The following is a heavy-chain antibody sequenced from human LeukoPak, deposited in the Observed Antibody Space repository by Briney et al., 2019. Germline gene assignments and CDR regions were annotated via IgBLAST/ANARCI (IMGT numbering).Heavy chain of an antibody. CDR2: IYYSGST. D-gene: IGHD3-9*01. J-gene: IGHJ4*02. V-gene: IGHV4-39*07. Sequence: SETLSLTCTVSGGSISSSSYYWGWIRQPPGKGLEWIGSIYYSGSTYYNPSLKSRVTISVDTSKNQFSLNLSSVTAADTAVYYCARVQYYDVLTGYYKHFDYWGQGTLVTVSS. CDR1: GGSISSSSYY. CDR3: ARVQYYDVLTGYYKHFDY.